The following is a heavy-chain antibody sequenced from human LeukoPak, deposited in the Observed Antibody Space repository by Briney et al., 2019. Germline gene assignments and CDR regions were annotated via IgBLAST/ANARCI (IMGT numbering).Heavy chain of an antibody. CDR2: VYYSGST. D-gene: IGHD1-26*01. J-gene: IGHJ3*02. V-gene: IGHV4-59*01. CDR1: GGSISSYY. CDR3: ARGRMGAMGAFDI. Sequence: SETLSLTCTVSGGSISSYYWSWIRQPPGKGLEWIGYVYYSGSTNYNPSLKSRVTISVDTSKNQFSLKLSSVTAADTAVYYCARGRMGAMGAFDIWGQGTMVTVSS.